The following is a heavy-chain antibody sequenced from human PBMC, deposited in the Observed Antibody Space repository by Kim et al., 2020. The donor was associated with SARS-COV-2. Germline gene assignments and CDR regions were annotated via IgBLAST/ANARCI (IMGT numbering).Heavy chain of an antibody. CDR3: ARPKQPYSGYDFFDY. V-gene: IGHV3-33*01. Sequence: GGSLRLSCAASGFTFSSYGMHWVRQAPGKGLEWVAVIWYDGSNKYYADSVKGRFTISRDNSKNTLYLQMNSLRAEDTAVYYCARPKQPYSGYDFFDYWGQGTLVTVSS. CDR2: IWYDGSNK. D-gene: IGHD5-12*01. CDR1: GFTFSSYG. J-gene: IGHJ4*02.